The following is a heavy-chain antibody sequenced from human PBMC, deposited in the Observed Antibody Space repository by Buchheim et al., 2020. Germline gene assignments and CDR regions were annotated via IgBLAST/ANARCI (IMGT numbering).Heavy chain of an antibody. CDR1: GFTFSSFP. V-gene: IGHV3-48*01. Sequence: EVQLVESGGGLVQPGGSLRLSCVASGFTFSSFPMNWVRLAPGRGLEWVSFISSGSGSIYYADSVKGRFTISRDNAKNSLYLQMNSLRAEDTAVYYCASGSCGGAACDNGCWGQGNL. D-gene: IGHD2-21*01. J-gene: IGHJ4*02. CDR3: ASGSCGGAACDNGC. CDR2: ISSGSGSI.